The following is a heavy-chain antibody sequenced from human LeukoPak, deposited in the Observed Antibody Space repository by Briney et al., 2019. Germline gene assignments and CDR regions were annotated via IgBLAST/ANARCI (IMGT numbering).Heavy chain of an antibody. CDR1: GYTFTGYY. D-gene: IGHD3-22*01. Sequence: ASVKVSCKASGYTFTGYYMHWVRQAPGQGLEWLGWINPKSGGTNYAQRFQARVTMTWDTSISTAYMELSSLRSDDAAVYYCAGSSSSGFKDYWGRGTLVTVSS. V-gene: IGHV1-2*02. J-gene: IGHJ4*02. CDR2: INPKSGGT. CDR3: AGSSSSGFKDY.